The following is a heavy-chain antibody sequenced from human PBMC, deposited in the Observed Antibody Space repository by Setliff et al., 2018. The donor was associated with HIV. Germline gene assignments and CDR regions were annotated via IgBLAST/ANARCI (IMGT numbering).Heavy chain of an antibody. J-gene: IGHJ1*01. Sequence: LGESLKISCKGSRYSFTNYWIGWVRQMPGKGLEWMGIVYPGDSDTIYSPSFQGQVTISADKSITTAYLHWSSLKASDTAMYYCASSDYGGDSGHFQHWGQGTLVTVSS. V-gene: IGHV5-51*01. CDR3: ASSDYGGDSGHFQH. CDR1: RYSFTNYW. D-gene: IGHD2-21*01. CDR2: VYPGDSDT.